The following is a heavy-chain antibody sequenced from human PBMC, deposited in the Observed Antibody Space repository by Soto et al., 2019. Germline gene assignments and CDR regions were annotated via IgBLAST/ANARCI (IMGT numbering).Heavy chain of an antibody. V-gene: IGHV4-39*01. CDR2: MSYSGST. J-gene: IGHJ4*02. D-gene: IGHD3-10*01. CDR1: GGSISSSSYY. Sequence: SETLSLTCTVSGGSISSSSYYWGWIRQPPGKGLEWIGSMSYSGSTYYNPSLKSRVTISIDTSKNQFSLKLSSVTAADTAVYYCAGSVTMLRGVNAVDYWGQGALVTVSS. CDR3: AGSVTMLRGVNAVDY.